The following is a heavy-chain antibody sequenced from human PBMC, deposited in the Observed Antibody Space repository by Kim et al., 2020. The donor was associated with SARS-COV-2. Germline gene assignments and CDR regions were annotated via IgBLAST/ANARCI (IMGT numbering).Heavy chain of an antibody. V-gene: IGHV3-13*01. J-gene: IGHJ4*02. CDR3: ARDPVGATPKVAPYYFDY. Sequence: MGRFTIARDNAKKSLYLQMNSLIAEDRAVYYCARDPVGATPKVAPYYFDYWGQGTLVTVSS. D-gene: IGHD1-26*01.